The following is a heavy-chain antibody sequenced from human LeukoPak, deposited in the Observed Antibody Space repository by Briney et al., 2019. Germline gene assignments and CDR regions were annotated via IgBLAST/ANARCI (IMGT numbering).Heavy chain of an antibody. CDR3: GRRTFYDTLTGYKYWYFDL. CDR1: GGPISSYY. CDR2: THYSGST. D-gene: IGHD3-9*01. Sequence: SETLSLTCTVSGGPISSYYWSWIRQPPGKRLEWIRYTHYSGSTDKNPSLWSRVTVSVDTSKNQISLKLSSVTAADTAVYYCGRRTFYDTLTGYKYWYFDLWGRGTLVTVSS. J-gene: IGHJ2*01. V-gene: IGHV4-59*01.